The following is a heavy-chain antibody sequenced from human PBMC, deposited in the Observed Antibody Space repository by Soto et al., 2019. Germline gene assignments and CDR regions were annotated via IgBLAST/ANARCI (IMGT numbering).Heavy chain of an antibody. Sequence: TSETLSLTCTVSGGSISSYYWSWIRQPPGKGLEWIGYIYYSGSTNYNPSLKSRVTISVDTSKNQFSLKLSSVTAADTAVYYCARADGYCSVGSCSEVAFDIWGQGTMVTVSS. V-gene: IGHV4-59*01. CDR1: GGSISSYY. J-gene: IGHJ3*02. D-gene: IGHD2-15*01. CDR2: IYYSGST. CDR3: ARADGYCSVGSCSEVAFDI.